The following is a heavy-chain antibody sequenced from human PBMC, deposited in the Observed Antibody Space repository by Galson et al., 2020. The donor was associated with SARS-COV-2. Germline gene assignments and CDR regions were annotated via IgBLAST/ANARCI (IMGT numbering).Heavy chain of an antibody. V-gene: IGHV2-70*11. CDR1: GFSLSTSGMC. CDR3: ARIQVAAAGTPFDY. J-gene: IGHJ4*02. Sequence: SGPTLVKPTQTLTLTCTFSGFSLSTSGMCVSWIRQPPGKALEWLARIDWDDDKYYSTSLKTRLTISKDTSKNQVVLTMTNMDPVDTATYDWARIQVAAAGTPFDYWGQGTLVTVSS. CDR2: IDWDDDK. D-gene: IGHD6-13*01.